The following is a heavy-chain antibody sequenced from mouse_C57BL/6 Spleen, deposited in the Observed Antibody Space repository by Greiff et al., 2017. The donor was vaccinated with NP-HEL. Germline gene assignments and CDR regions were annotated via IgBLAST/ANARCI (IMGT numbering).Heavy chain of an antibody. V-gene: IGHV5-17*01. J-gene: IGHJ2*01. Sequence: EVQRVESGGGLVKPGGSLKLSCAASGFTFSDYGMHWVRQAPEKGLEWVAYISSGSSTIYYADTVKGRFTISRDNAKNTLFLQMTSLRSEDTAMYYCARRHYYGSSYFDYWGQGTTLTVSS. CDR2: ISSGSSTI. CDR1: GFTFSDYG. D-gene: IGHD1-1*01. CDR3: ARRHYYGSSYFDY.